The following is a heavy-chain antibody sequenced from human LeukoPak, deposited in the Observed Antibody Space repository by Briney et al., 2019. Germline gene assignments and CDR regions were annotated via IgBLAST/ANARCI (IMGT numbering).Heavy chain of an antibody. Sequence: PGGSLRLSCAASGFTFSSYWMHWVRQAPGKGLVWVSRINSDGSSTSYADSVKGRFTISRDNAKNSLYLQMNSLRAEDTAVYYCARIQSTTYYDFWSGYPDAFDIWGQGTMVTVSS. CDR2: INSDGSST. CDR3: ARIQSTTYYDFWSGYPDAFDI. D-gene: IGHD3-3*01. J-gene: IGHJ3*02. V-gene: IGHV3-74*01. CDR1: GFTFSSYW.